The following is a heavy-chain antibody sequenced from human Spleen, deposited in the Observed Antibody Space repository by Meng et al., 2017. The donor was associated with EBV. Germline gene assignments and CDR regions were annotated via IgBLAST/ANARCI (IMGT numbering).Heavy chain of an antibody. V-gene: IGHV3-15*02. CDR2: IQSESDGGTT. CDR3: AAEGAFCGGDCCGK. Sequence: EVKLVESGGALVKPGGSVRLSCAASGLSVSDAWMTWVRQASGKGPEWVGRIQSESDGGTTNYAAPVQGRFSISRDASKNILFLQMNSLKTEDTGIYYCAAEGAFCGGDCCGKWGPGTLVTVSS. J-gene: IGHJ4*02. D-gene: IGHD2-21*01. CDR1: GLSVSDAW.